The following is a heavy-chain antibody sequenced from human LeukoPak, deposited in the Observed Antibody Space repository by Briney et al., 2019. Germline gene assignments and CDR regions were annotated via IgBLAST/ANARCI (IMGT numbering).Heavy chain of an antibody. D-gene: IGHD3-9*01. CDR1: GGSISSGDYC. CDR3: ARLRYFDPYNWFDP. V-gene: IGHV4-30-4*08. CDR2: IYYSGST. J-gene: IGHJ5*02. Sequence: PSQTLSLTCTVSGGSISSGDYCWSWIRQPPGKGLEWIGYIYYSGSTYYNPSLKSRVTISVDTSKNQFSLKLSSVTAADTAVYYCARLRYFDPYNWFDPWGQGTLVTVSS.